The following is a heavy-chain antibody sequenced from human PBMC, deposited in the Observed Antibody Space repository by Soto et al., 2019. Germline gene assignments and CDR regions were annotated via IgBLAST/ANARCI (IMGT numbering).Heavy chain of an antibody. CDR1: GGTFSSYA. CDR3: ARVELTAAYYGMGV. V-gene: IGHV1-69*13. J-gene: IGHJ6*02. CDR2: IIPIFGTA. D-gene: IGHD6-13*01. Sequence: SVKVSCKASGGTFSSYAISWVRQAPGQGLEWMGGIIPIFGTANYAQKFQGRVTITADESTSTAYMELSRLRSDDTAVYYCARVELTAAYYGMGVWGQGTTVTVSS.